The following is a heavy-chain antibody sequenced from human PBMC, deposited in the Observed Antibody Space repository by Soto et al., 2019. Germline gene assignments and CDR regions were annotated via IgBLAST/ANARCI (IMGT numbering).Heavy chain of an antibody. V-gene: IGHV3-30*18. CDR1: GFTFSSYG. CDR3: AKEGSDTAMDYYYYYGMDV. Sequence: SLRLSCAASGFTFSSYGMHWVRQAPGKGLEWVAVISYDGSNKYYADSVKGRFTISRDNSKNTLYLQMNSLRAEDTAVYYCAKEGSDTAMDYYYYYGMDVWGQGTTVTVSS. J-gene: IGHJ6*02. D-gene: IGHD5-18*01. CDR2: ISYDGSNK.